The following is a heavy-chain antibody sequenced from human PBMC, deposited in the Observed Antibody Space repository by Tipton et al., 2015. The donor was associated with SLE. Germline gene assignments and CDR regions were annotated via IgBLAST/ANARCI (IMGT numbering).Heavy chain of an antibody. CDR3: ARAKRSSTTWGYWFDP. Sequence: TLSLTCTGSGASISSQYWNWIRQPPGKGLEWIGNIYNNGNTNYNPSLKSRVTISVDTSRNQFFLKLSSVTAADTALYYCARAKRSSTTWGYWFDPWGPGTLATVSS. CDR2: IYNNGNT. CDR1: GASISSQY. D-gene: IGHD2-2*01. J-gene: IGHJ5*02. V-gene: IGHV4-59*11.